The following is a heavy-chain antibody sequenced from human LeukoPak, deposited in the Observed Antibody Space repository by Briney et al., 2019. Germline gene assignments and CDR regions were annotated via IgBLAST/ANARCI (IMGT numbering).Heavy chain of an antibody. CDR3: ARGGSLAAAPHRYYFDY. D-gene: IGHD6-19*01. CDR2: INPSGGSS. Sequence: ASVKVSCKASGYTFTSYYFHWMRQAPGQGLEWMGIINPSGGSSTYAQKFQGRVTMTRDTSTSTVFMELISLRSEDTAVYYCARGGSLAAAPHRYYFDYWGQGTLVTVSS. V-gene: IGHV1-46*01. CDR1: GYTFTSYY. J-gene: IGHJ4*02.